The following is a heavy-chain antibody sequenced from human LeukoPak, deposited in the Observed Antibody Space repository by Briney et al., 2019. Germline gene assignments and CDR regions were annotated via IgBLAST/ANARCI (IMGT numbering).Heavy chain of an antibody. CDR2: INHSGST. D-gene: IGHD3-10*01. CDR3: ARGRFHYYGSGSYLGYYYYYMDV. J-gene: IGHJ6*03. V-gene: IGHV4-34*01. CDR1: GGSFSGYY. Sequence: PSETLSLTCAVYGGSFSGYYWSWIRQPPGKGLEWIGEINHSGSTNYNPSLKSRVTISVDTAKNQFSLKMSSVTAADTAVYYCARGRFHYYGSGSYLGYYYYYMDVWGKGTTVTVSS.